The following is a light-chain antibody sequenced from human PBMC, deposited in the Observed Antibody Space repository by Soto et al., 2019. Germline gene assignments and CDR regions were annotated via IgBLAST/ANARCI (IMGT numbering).Light chain of an antibody. V-gene: IGKV3-11*01. J-gene: IGKJ2*01. CDR1: QSVTTY. CDR3: QQRSGWPPRNT. Sequence: EIVLTQSPATLSLSPGERATLSCRASQSVTTYLAWYQQKPGQAPRLLIYDASNRATGTPARFSGSGSGTDFALTISSLEPEDFAVYYCQQRSGWPPRNTFGQGTKLEIK. CDR2: DAS.